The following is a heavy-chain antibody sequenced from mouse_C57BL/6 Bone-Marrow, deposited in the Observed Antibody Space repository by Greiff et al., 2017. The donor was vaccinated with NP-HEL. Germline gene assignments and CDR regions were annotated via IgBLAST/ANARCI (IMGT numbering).Heavy chain of an antibody. Sequence: VKLQQPGAELVMPGASVKLSCKASGYTFTSYWMHWVKQRPGQGLEWIGEIDPSDSYTNYNQKFKGKSTLTVDKSSSTAYMQLSSLTSEDSAVYYGARGYYGYDEGAWFAYWGQGTLVTVSA. CDR1: GYTFTSYW. V-gene: IGHV1-69*01. CDR2: IDPSDSYT. D-gene: IGHD2-2*01. CDR3: ARGYYGYDEGAWFAY. J-gene: IGHJ3*01.